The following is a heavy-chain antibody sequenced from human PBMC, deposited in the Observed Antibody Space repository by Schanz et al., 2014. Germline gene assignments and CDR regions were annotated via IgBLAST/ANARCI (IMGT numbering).Heavy chain of an antibody. V-gene: IGHV3-23*01. CDR2: ISDSGDTA. D-gene: IGHD2-8*02. Sequence: EVQLLESGGGLVQPGGSLRLSCAASGFTFTNYAMSWVRQAPGKGLEWVSLISDSGDTAYYADSVKGRFTISRDNFKGALYLQMSSLRAEDTAVYYCAKSLESCPGGRCSRGYFDYWGQGTLLTVSS. J-gene: IGHJ4*02. CDR1: GFTFTNYA. CDR3: AKSLESCPGGRCSRGYFDY.